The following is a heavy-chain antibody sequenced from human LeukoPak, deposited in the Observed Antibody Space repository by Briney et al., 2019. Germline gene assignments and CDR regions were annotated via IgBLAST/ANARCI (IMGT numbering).Heavy chain of an antibody. CDR1: GGSFSGYY. CDR3: ARDPLISSGYYSITKPFVFDI. D-gene: IGHD3-22*01. V-gene: IGHV4-34*01. J-gene: IGHJ3*02. Sequence: SETLSLTCAVYGGSFSGYYWSWIRQPPGKGLEWIGEIDHSGSTNYNPSLKSRVTISVDTSKNQFSLKLSSVTAADTAVYYCARDPLISSGYYSITKPFVFDIWGQGTMVTVSS. CDR2: IDHSGST.